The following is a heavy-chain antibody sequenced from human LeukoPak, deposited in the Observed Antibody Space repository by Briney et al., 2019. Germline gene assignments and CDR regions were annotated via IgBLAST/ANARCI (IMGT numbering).Heavy chain of an antibody. CDR2: ISAYNGNT. J-gene: IGHJ4*02. V-gene: IGHV1-18*01. CDR1: GYSFTSYG. Sequence: ASVKVSCKASGYSFTSYGISWVRQAPGQGLEWMGCISAYNGNTNYAQKLQGRVTMTTDTSTSTAYMELRSLRSDDTAVYYCALISYCTTITCYFLDYWGPGTLVTVSS. D-gene: IGHD2-8*01. CDR3: ALISYCTTITCYFLDY.